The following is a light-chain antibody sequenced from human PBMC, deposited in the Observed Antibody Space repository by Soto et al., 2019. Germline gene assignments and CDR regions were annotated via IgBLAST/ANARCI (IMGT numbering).Light chain of an antibody. CDR2: DVS. V-gene: IGKV3-11*01. J-gene: IGKJ2*01. CDR3: QQRYNWPNT. Sequence: EIVLTQSPATLSLSPGERATLSFRASQSIGTYLAWYQHIPGQAPRLLIYDVSNRATGIPARFSGSGSGTDFTLTISSPGPEDFAVYYCQQRYNWPNTFGQGTKLEIK. CDR1: QSIGTY.